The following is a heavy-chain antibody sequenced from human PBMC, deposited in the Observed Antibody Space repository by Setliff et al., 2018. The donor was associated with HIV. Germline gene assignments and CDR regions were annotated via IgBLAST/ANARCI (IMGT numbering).Heavy chain of an antibody. J-gene: IGHJ4*02. CDR1: GGSFTGYF. Sequence: SETLSLTCAVYGGSFTGYFWSWIRQSPGKGLEWIGEINDSGDTNYNPSLKSRVTISVDTSKNQFSLKLSSVTAADTAVYYCARGSLYSSSSCFDYWGQGTLVTVSS. CDR3: ARGSLYSSSSCFDY. V-gene: IGHV4-34*01. CDR2: INDSGDT. D-gene: IGHD6-13*01.